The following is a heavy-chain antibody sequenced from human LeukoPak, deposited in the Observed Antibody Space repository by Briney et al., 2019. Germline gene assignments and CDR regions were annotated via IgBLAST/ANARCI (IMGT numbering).Heavy chain of an antibody. CDR3: ARDSGWFSAEYFQH. CDR1: GFTFSSYW. CDR2: IKQDGSEK. J-gene: IGHJ1*01. V-gene: IGHV3-7*01. D-gene: IGHD6-19*01. Sequence: TGGSLRLSCAASGFTFSSYWMSWVRQAPGKGLEWVANIKQDGSEKYYVDSVKGRFTISRDNAKNSLYLQMNSLRAEDTAVYYCARDSGWFSAEYFQHWGQGTLVTVSS.